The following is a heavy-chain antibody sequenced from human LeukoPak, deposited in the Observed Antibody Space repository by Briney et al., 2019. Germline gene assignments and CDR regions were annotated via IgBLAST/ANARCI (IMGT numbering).Heavy chain of an antibody. CDR3: ARLDRAGTTSYDGMDV. CDR1: GFTFSSYG. CDR2: IWYDGSNK. J-gene: IGHJ6*02. Sequence: GRSLTLTCAASGFTFSSYGMHWVRQAPGKGLEWVAVIWYDGSNKYYADSVKGRFTISRDNSKNTLYLQMNSLRAEDTAVYYCARLDRAGTTSYDGMDVWGHGT. D-gene: IGHD1-7*01. V-gene: IGHV3-33*01.